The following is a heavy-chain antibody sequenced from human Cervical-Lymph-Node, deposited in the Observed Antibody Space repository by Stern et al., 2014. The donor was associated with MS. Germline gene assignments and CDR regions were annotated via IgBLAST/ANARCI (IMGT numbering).Heavy chain of an antibody. D-gene: IGHD6-19*01. V-gene: IGHV3-33*01. Sequence: QVQLVQSGGGVVQPGRSLRLSCAASGFTFSSYGMHWVRQAPGKGLAGGAVIWYDGSNKYYADSVKGRFTISRDNSKNTLYLQMNSLRAEDTAVYYCARDEQWLGSFDYWGQGTLVTVSS. CDR1: GFTFSSYG. CDR2: IWYDGSNK. CDR3: ARDEQWLGSFDY. J-gene: IGHJ4*02.